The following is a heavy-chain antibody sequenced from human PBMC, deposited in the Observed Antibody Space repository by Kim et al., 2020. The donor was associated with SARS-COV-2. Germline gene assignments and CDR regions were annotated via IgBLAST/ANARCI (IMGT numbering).Heavy chain of an antibody. CDR2: T. CDR3: GREGNQIGMDV. Sequence: TNCAQKFQDGVTITRDTSISTAYMELRSLRSDDTAVYYCGREGNQIGMDVWGQGTTVTVSS. J-gene: IGHJ6*02. D-gene: IGHD1-1*01. V-gene: IGHV1-2*02.